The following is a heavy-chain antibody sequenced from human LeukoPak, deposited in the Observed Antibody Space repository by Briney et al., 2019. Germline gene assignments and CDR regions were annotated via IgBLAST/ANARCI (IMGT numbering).Heavy chain of an antibody. J-gene: IGHJ4*02. V-gene: IGHV4-39*01. D-gene: IGHD4-11*01. CDR3: ATRGDDYSNYWRFDY. CDR2: IYYSGST. CDR1: GGSISSSSYC. Sequence: PSETLSLTCTVSGGSISSSSYCWGWIRQPPGKGLEWIGSIYYSGSTYYNPSLKSRVTISGDTSKNQFSLKLNSVTAADTAVYYCATRGDDYSNYWRFDYWGQGTLVTVSS.